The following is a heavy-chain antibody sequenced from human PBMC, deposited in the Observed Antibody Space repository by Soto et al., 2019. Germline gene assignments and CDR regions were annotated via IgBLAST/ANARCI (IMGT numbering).Heavy chain of an antibody. D-gene: IGHD3-16*01. CDR3: ARVRGEVDY. CDR1: GFTFSSYA. Sequence: EVQLLESGGGLVQPGGSLRLSCAASGFTFSSYAMSWVRQAPGKGLEWVSAISGSGSTIYYADSVKGRFTISRDNAKNSLYLQMNSLRAEDTAVYYCARVRGEVDYWGQGTLVTVSS. J-gene: IGHJ4*02. V-gene: IGHV3-23*01. CDR2: ISGSGSTI.